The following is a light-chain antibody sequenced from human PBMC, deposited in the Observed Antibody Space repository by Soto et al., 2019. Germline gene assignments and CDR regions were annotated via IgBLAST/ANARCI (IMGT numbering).Light chain of an antibody. CDR2: AAS. V-gene: IGKV1-39*01. Sequence: DIQMTQSPSSPSASVGDRVTITCRASQSISSYLNWYQQKPGKAPKLLIYAASSLQSGVPSRFSGSGSGTDFTLTISSLQPEDFATYYCQQSYSMPLSFGGGTKVEIK. J-gene: IGKJ4*01. CDR3: QQSYSMPLS. CDR1: QSISSY.